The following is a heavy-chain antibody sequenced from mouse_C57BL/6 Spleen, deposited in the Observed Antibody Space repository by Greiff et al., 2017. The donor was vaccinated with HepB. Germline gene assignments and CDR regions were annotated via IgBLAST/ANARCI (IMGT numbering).Heavy chain of an antibody. J-gene: IGHJ2*01. CDR2: INYDGSST. CDR1: GFTFSDYY. Sequence: EVMLVESEGGLVQPGSSMKLSCTASGFTFSDYYMAWVRQVPEKGLEWVANINYDGSSTYYLDSLKSRFIISRDNAKNILYLQMSSLKSEDTATYYCARGNYYGSSWDYYFDYWGQGTTLTVSS. D-gene: IGHD1-1*01. CDR3: ARGNYYGSSWDYYFDY. V-gene: IGHV5-16*01.